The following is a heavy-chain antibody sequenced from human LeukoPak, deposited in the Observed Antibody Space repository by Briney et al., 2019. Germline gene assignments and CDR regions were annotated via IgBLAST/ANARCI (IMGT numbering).Heavy chain of an antibody. D-gene: IGHD3-3*01. Sequence: ASVKVSCKASGYTFTGYYMHWVRQAPGQGLEWMGWINPNSGGTNYAQKFQGRVTMTRDTSISTAYMELSRLRSDDTAVYYCASTLNYDFWSGYYSFDYWGQGTLVTVSP. V-gene: IGHV1-2*02. J-gene: IGHJ4*02. CDR1: GYTFTGYY. CDR3: ASTLNYDFWSGYYSFDY. CDR2: INPNSGGT.